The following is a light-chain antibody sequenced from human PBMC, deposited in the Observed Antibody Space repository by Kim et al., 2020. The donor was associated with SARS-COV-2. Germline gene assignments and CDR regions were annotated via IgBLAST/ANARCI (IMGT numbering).Light chain of an antibody. J-gene: IGLJ1*01. CDR1: IGHSSYA. CDR3: QTWGTGIRV. V-gene: IGLV4-69*01. Sequence: QLVLTQSPSASASLGASVKLTCTLTIGHSSYAIAWHQQQPEKGPRYLMKLNSDGSHSKGDGIPDRFSGSSSGAERYLTISSLRSEDEADYYCQTWGTGIRVFGTGTKVTVL. CDR2: LNSDGSH.